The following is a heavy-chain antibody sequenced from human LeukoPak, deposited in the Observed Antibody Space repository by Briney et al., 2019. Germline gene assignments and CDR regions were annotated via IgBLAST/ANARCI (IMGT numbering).Heavy chain of an antibody. CDR2: INSNSDTV. CDR1: GFTFRAYG. D-gene: IGHD6-6*01. J-gene: IGHJ3*02. V-gene: IGHV3-48*04. Sequence: GGSLRLSCAASGFTFRAYGMNLVRQAPGKGLEWISYINSNSDTVHYSNSVEGRFTISRDNAKNSLYLQMNSLRAEDTAVYYCSRGRALRSVYSSSHDAFDIWGQGTMVTVSS. CDR3: SRGRALRSVYSSSHDAFDI.